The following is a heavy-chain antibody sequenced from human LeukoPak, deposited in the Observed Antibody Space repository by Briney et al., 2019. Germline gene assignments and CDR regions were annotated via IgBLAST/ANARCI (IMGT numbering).Heavy chain of an antibody. Sequence: SETLSLTCTVSGGSISNFYWSWIRQPAGKGLEWIGRIYTSGSTNYNPSLKSRVTMSIDTSKSQFSLKLSSVTAADTAVYYCASVTLSYDSSGYSEAYYYYMDVWGKGTTVTVSS. CDR2: IYTSGST. CDR1: GGSISNFY. D-gene: IGHD3-22*01. J-gene: IGHJ6*03. V-gene: IGHV4-4*07. CDR3: ASVTLSYDSSGYSEAYYYYMDV.